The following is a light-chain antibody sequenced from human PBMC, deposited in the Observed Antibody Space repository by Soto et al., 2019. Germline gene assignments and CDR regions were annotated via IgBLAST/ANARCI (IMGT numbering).Light chain of an antibody. CDR2: EVS. V-gene: IGLV2-14*01. CDR3: STYLISSTSYV. J-gene: IGLJ1*01. CDR1: SSDIGTFNY. Sequence: QSALTQPASVSGSPGQSITISCTGTSSDIGTFNYISWYQQHPGKAPKLMLYEVSNRPAGVSDRFSGSKSGNTASLTISGLQAEDEADYYCSTYLISSTSYVFGTGTKVTVL.